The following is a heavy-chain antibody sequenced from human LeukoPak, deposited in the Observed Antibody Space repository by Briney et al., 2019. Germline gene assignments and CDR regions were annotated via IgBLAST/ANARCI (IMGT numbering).Heavy chain of an antibody. CDR3: ARGTLKAAATDFDY. CDR2: INWNGGST. J-gene: IGHJ4*02. V-gene: IGHV3-20*04. Sequence: PGGSLRLSCAASGFTFDDDGMSCVRRAPGKGLECVSGINWNGGSTGYADSVKGRFTISRDNAKNSLYLQMNSLRAEDTALYYCARGTLKAAATDFDYWGQGTLVTVSS. D-gene: IGHD6-13*01. CDR1: GFTFDDDG.